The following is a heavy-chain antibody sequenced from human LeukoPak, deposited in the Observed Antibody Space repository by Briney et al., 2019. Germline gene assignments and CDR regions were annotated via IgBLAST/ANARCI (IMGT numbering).Heavy chain of an antibody. J-gene: IGHJ2*01. CDR3: AREHCSSTSCYRVFDL. D-gene: IGHD2-2*01. Sequence: GGSLRLSCAASGFTFSSYNMNWVRQAPGKGLEWVSSISSSTSYIYYVDSVKGRFTISRDNAKNSLYLQMNSLRAEDTAVYYCAREHCSSTSCYRVFDLWGRGTLVTVSS. CDR2: ISSSTSYI. CDR1: GFTFSSYN. V-gene: IGHV3-21*01.